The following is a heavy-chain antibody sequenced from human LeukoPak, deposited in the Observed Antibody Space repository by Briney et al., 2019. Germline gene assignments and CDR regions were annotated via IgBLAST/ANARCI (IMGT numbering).Heavy chain of an antibody. CDR2: IYYSGST. J-gene: IGHJ4*02. CDR3: ARLLTIGYSYGYDY. V-gene: IGHV4-39*01. Sequence: SETLSLMRSVSGGSISSSSYFWGCIPQPPGKGLVWIGSIYYSGSTYYNPSLKSRVTISVDTSKNQFSLKLSSMTAAGTAVYYCARLLTIGYSYGYDYWGQGTLVTVSS. D-gene: IGHD5-18*01. CDR1: GGSISSSSYF.